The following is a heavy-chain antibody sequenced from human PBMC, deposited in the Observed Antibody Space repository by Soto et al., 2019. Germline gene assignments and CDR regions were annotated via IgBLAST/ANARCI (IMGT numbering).Heavy chain of an antibody. CDR3: ATAMAEYNWFDP. CDR1: GYTLTELS. V-gene: IGHV1-24*01. CDR2: FDPEDGET. D-gene: IGHD3-10*01. J-gene: IGHJ5*02. Sequence: ASVKVSCKVSGYTLTELSMHWVRQAPGKGLEWMGGFDPEDGETIYAQKFQGRVTMTEDTSTDTAYMELSSLRSEDTAVYYCATAMAEYNWFDPWGQGTLVTVSS.